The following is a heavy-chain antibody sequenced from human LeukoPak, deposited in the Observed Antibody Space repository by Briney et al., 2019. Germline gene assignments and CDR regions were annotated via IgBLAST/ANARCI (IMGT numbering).Heavy chain of an antibody. V-gene: IGHV4-30-4*01. J-gene: IGHJ4*02. Sequence: SETLSLTCTVSGGSISSGGYYWSWIRQPPGKGLEWIGYIYYSGSTYYNPSLKSRVTISVDTSKNQFSLKLSSVTAADTAVYYCARHGYDTGHYQAHFDYWGQGTLVTVSS. CDR3: ARHGYDTGHYQAHFDY. CDR2: IYYSGST. D-gene: IGHD2-8*02. CDR1: GGSISSGGYY.